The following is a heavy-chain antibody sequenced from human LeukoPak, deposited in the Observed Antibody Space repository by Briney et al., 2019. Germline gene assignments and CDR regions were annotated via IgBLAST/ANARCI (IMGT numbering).Heavy chain of an antibody. CDR2: IIPIFGTA. CDR1: GGTFISYA. Sequence: SVKVSCKASGGTFISYAIGWVRQAPGQGLEWMGGIIPIFGTANYAQKFQGRVTITADESTSTAYMELSSLRSEDTAVYYCARRGVIIPSSNYYYYYGMDVWGQGATVTVSS. J-gene: IGHJ6*02. V-gene: IGHV1-69*13. CDR3: ARRGVIIPSSNYYYYYGMDV. D-gene: IGHD3-10*01.